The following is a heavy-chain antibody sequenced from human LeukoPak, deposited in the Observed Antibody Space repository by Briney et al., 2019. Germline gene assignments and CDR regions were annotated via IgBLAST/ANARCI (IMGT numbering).Heavy chain of an antibody. CDR3: ARLADCGGDCYARSHWFDL. D-gene: IGHD2-21*02. Sequence: SETLSLTCTVSGGSISIYYWSWIRQPPGKRLEWIGYVHSSGGTKYNPSFKSRVNVSIAMSKNQFSLKLRSVTAEDRAVYYCARLADCGGDCYARSHWFDLWGQGSLVSVSS. CDR2: VHSSGGT. J-gene: IGHJ5*02. CDR1: GGSISIYY. V-gene: IGHV4-59*08.